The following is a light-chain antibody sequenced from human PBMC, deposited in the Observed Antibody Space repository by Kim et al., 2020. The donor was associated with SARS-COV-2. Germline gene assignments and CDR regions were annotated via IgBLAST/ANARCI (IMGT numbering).Light chain of an antibody. J-gene: IGKJ5*01. CDR3: QQYNNWPIA. CDR1: QSVSSY. CDR2: GAS. Sequence: VYPGERATLSCRASQSVSSYLAWYHQKPGRTPRRLIYGASIGATGIPARFSGSGSGTELTLTISSLQSEDFAVYYCQQYNNWPIAFGQGTRLEIK. V-gene: IGKV3-15*01.